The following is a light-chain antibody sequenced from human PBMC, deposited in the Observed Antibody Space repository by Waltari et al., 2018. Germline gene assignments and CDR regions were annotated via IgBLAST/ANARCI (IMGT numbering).Light chain of an antibody. CDR1: QTVSSN. Sequence: ETVMTQSPATLSVSPGERATLSCRASQTVSSNLAWYQQKPGQAPRLLIYGASTRATGIPARFSGSGSVTQFTLTINSLQSEDFAVYYCQQYNNWPPWTFGQGTKVGIK. V-gene: IGKV3-15*01. CDR3: QQYNNWPPWT. CDR2: GAS. J-gene: IGKJ1*01.